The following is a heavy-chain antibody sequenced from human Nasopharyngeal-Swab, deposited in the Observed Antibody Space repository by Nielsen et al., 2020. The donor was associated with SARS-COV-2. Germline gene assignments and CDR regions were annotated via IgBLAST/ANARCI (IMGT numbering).Heavy chain of an antibody. J-gene: IGHJ4*02. V-gene: IGHV3-21*01. CDR3: AKDGGGLTGDLYYFDY. D-gene: IGHD7-27*01. CDR2: ISGSGSYI. CDR1: GFTFSYYS. Sequence: GESLKISCAASGFTFSYYSMSWVRQAPGKGLEWVSSISGSGSYIYYADSVKGRFTISRDNAKNSLYLQMNSLRVEDTAVYYCAKDGGGLTGDLYYFDYWGQGTLVTVSS.